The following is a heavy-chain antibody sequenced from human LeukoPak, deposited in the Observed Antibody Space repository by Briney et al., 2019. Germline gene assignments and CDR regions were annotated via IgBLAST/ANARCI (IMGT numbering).Heavy chain of an antibody. CDR1: GYTFTGYY. J-gene: IGHJ4*02. Sequence: ASVKVSCKASGYTFTGYYMHWVRQAPGQGLEWMGWINPNSGGTNYAQKFQGRVTLTTDTSTSTAYMELRSLRSDDTAVYYCARQPEGGWLQVLYYFDYWGQGTLVTVSS. V-gene: IGHV1-2*02. CDR2: INPNSGGT. D-gene: IGHD1-14*01. CDR3: ARQPEGGWLQVLYYFDY.